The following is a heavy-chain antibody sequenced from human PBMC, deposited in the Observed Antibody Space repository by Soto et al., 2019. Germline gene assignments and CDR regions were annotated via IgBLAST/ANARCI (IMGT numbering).Heavy chain of an antibody. CDR1: GFTFSSYS. V-gene: IGHV3-48*02. Sequence: PGGSLRLSCAASGFTFSSYSMNWVRQAPGKGLEWVSYISSSSSTIYYADSVKGRFTISRDNAKNSLYLQMNSLRDEDTAVYYCARGTRFLELRYGMDVWGQGTTVTVSS. CDR2: ISSSSSTI. CDR3: ARGTRFLELRYGMDV. J-gene: IGHJ6*02. D-gene: IGHD3-3*01.